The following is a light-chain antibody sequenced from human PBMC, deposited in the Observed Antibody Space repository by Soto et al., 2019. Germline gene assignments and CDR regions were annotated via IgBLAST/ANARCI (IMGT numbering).Light chain of an antibody. CDR1: SGHSSYA. CDR2: LNSDGSH. V-gene: IGLV4-69*01. Sequence: QLVLTQSPSASASLGASVKLTCTLSSGHSSYAIAWYQKRPEKGPRYLMKLNSDGSHSKGDGIPDRFSGSSSGAERYLTISSLQSEDEADYYCQTWGTGIRVFGGGTQLTVL. J-gene: IGLJ3*02. CDR3: QTWGTGIRV.